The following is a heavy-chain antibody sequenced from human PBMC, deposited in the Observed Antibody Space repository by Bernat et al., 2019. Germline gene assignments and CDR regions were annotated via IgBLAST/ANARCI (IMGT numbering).Heavy chain of an antibody. CDR1: GFTFDDYA. CDR2: ISGDGGST. D-gene: IGHD5-24*01. J-gene: IGHJ4*02. V-gene: IGHV3-43*02. Sequence: EVQLVESGGGVVQPGGSLRLSCAASGFTFDDYAMHWVRQAPGKGLEWVSLISGDGGSTYYADSVKGRFTISRDNSKNSLYLQMNSLRTEDTALYYCAKADYMEFGNGYNFYYWGQGTLVTVSS. CDR3: AKADYMEFGNGYNFYY.